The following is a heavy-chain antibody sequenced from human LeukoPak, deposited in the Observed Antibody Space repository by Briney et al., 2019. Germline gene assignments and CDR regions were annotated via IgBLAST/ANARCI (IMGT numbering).Heavy chain of an antibody. CDR3: ARRYPAGFPCDY. D-gene: IGHD2-2*01. Sequence: GGSLRLSCAASGFTFSSYEMNWVRQAPGKGLEWVSYISSSGSTISYADSVKGRFTISRDNAKNSLYLQMNSLRPEDTAVYYCARRYPAGFPCDYWGQGTLVTVST. CDR2: ISSSGSTI. V-gene: IGHV3-48*03. J-gene: IGHJ4*02. CDR1: GFTFSSYE.